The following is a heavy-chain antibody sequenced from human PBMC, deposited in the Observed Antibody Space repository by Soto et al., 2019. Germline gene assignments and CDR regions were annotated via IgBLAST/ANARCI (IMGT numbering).Heavy chain of an antibody. CDR2: IYYSGNT. CDR3: ARDRLMATAGTARHYFGLDV. V-gene: IGHV4-31*03. J-gene: IGHJ6*02. Sequence: ASETLSLTCTVSGGSIRSGGYYWSWVRQNPRRGLEWIGNIYYSGNTYYNPSLKSRLTISVDTSKNQFSLNLSSVTAADTAVYYCARDRLMATAGTARHYFGLDVWGQATTVTVSS. D-gene: IGHD1-1*01. CDR1: GGSIRSGGYY.